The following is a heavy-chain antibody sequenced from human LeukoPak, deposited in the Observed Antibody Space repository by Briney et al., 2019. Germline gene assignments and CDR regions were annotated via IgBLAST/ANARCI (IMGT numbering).Heavy chain of an antibody. D-gene: IGHD3-10*01. V-gene: IGHV1-18*01. J-gene: IGHJ4*02. CDR3: AVNTYGSGSYSNDY. CDR1: GYTFTSYG. CDR2: ISAYNGNT. Sequence: GASVKDSCKASGYTFTSYGISWVRQAPGQGLEWMGWISAYNGNTNYAQKLQGRVTMTTDTSTSTAYMELRSLRSDDTAVYYCAVNTYGSGSYSNDYWGQGTLVTVSS.